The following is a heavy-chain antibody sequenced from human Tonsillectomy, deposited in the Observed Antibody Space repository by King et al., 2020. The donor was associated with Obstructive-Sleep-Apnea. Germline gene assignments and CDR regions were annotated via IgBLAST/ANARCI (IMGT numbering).Heavy chain of an antibody. CDR3: ARALASYCGGDCYSRYFDL. CDR2: IYFSGST. V-gene: IGHV4-31*03. CDR1: GGSISSVGYY. Sequence: VQLQESGPGLVKPSQTLSLTCTVSGGSISSVGYYWSWFRQHPGKGLEWIGYIYFSGSTYYNPSLNSRVTISVDTSKNQFSLKLGSVPAADTAVYYCARALASYCGGDCYSRYFDLWGRGTLVTVSS. J-gene: IGHJ2*01. D-gene: IGHD2-21*02.